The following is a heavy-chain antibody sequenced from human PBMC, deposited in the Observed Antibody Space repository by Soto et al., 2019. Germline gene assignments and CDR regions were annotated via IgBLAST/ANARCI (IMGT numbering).Heavy chain of an antibody. Sequence: QLVQSGGGVVQPGGSLRLTCAASTFDLSHYAIHWVRQAPGKGLEWVALLSFDGSEKFFIDSVKGRFTISRDSSDNSVFLQMNRLRGDDTAVYVCARDHTMPVSARRRVFVSTRQNEDTHYYGMDVWGQGATVSVSS. D-gene: IGHD2-2*01. CDR2: LSFDGSEK. J-gene: IGHJ6*02. V-gene: IGHV3-30*04. CDR3: ARDHTMPVSARRRVFVSTRQNEDTHYYGMDV. CDR1: TFDLSHYA.